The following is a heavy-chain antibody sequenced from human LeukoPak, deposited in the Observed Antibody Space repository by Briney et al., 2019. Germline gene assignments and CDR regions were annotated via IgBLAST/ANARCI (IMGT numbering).Heavy chain of an antibody. CDR3: ARPATRMNYDYVWGSYPVDYYYYYMDV. D-gene: IGHD3-16*02. CDR2: ISSSSSYI. CDR1: GFTFSSYS. J-gene: IGHJ6*03. V-gene: IGHV3-21*04. Sequence: GGSLRLSCAASGFTFSSYSMNWVRQAPGKGLEWVSSISSSSSYIYYADSVKGRFTISRDNAKNSLYLQMNSLRAEDTAVYYCARPATRMNYDYVWGSYPVDYYYYYMDVWGKGTTVTVSS.